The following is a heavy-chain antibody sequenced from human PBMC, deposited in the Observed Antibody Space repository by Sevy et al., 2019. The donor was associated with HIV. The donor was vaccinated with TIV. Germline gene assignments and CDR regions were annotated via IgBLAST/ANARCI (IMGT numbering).Heavy chain of an antibody. CDR2: ISGSGGST. D-gene: IGHD5-18*01. V-gene: IGHV3-23*01. J-gene: IGHJ6*02. Sequence: GRSLRLSCAASGFTFSSYAMSWVRQAPGKGLEWVSAISGSGGSTYYADSVKGRFTISRDNSKNTLYLQMNSLRAEDTAVYYCAKDTGLDTAMTQRVYYYSGMDVWGQGTTVTVSS. CDR3: AKDTGLDTAMTQRVYYYSGMDV. CDR1: GFTFSSYA.